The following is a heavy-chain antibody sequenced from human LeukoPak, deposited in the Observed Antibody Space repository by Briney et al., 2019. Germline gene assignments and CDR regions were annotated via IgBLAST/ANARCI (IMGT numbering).Heavy chain of an antibody. CDR3: ARALVNYDILTGLSDY. CDR2: INPSGGST. Sequence: GASVKVSCKASGYTFTSYYMHWVRQAPGQGLEWMGIINPSGGSTSYAQKFQGRVTMTRDTSTSTVYMELSSLRSEDTAVYYCARALVNYDILTGLSDYWGQGTLVTVSS. J-gene: IGHJ4*02. CDR1: GYTFTSYY. D-gene: IGHD3-9*01. V-gene: IGHV1-46*01.